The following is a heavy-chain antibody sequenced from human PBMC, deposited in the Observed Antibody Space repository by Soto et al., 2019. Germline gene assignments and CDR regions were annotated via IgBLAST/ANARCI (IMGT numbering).Heavy chain of an antibody. CDR3: TSHSDYCDSTSCYNY. CDR1: GFTFSSYS. D-gene: IGHD2-2*02. V-gene: IGHV3-21*01. J-gene: IGHJ4*02. CDR2: ISSSGSFI. Sequence: EVQLVESGGGLVKPGGSLRLSCAASGFTFSSYSMNWVRQAPGKGLEWVSSISSSGSFIDYVDSVKGRFTISRDNAKNSLYLQMNSLRAEDTAVYYCTSHSDYCDSTSCYNYWGQGTLVTVSS.